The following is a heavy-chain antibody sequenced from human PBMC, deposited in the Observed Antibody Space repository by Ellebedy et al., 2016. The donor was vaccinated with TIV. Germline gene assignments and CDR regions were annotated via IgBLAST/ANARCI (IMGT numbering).Heavy chain of an antibody. CDR1: GFSLSTSGVG. CDR3: ARILYGDYALDY. V-gene: IGHV2-5*01. D-gene: IGHD4-17*01. Sequence: SGPTLVKPTQTLTLTCTFSGFSLSTSGVGVGWIRQPPGKALEWLALIYWNDDKRYSPSLKSRLTITKDTSKNQVVLTMTNMDPVDTATYYCARILYGDYALDYWGQGTLVTVSS. J-gene: IGHJ4*02. CDR2: IYWNDDK.